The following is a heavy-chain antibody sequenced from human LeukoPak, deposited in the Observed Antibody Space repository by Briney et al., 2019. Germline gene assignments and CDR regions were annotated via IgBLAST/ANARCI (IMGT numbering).Heavy chain of an antibody. CDR3: ASGGAQHQLPTNFDY. J-gene: IGHJ4*02. D-gene: IGHD2-2*01. Sequence: SGPTLVKPSETLSLTCTVSGGSISSYYWSWIRQPAGKGLEWIGRIYTSGSTNYNPSLKSRVTMSVDTSKNQFSLKLSSVTAADTAVYYCASGGAQHQLPTNFDYWGQGTLVTVSS. V-gene: IGHV4-4*07. CDR2: IYTSGST. CDR1: GGSISSYY.